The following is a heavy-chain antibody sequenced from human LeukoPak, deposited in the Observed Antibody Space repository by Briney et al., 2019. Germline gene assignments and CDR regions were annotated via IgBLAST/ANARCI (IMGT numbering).Heavy chain of an antibody. Sequence: GASVKVSCKASGGTFSSYAISWVRQAPGQGLEWMGGIIPIFGTANYAQKFQGRVTITTDGSTSTAYMELSSLRSEDTAVYYCARSRYCSSTSCPFDYWGQGTLVTVSS. D-gene: IGHD2-2*01. V-gene: IGHV1-69*05. CDR3: ARSRYCSSTSCPFDY. CDR1: GGTFSSYA. CDR2: IIPIFGTA. J-gene: IGHJ4*02.